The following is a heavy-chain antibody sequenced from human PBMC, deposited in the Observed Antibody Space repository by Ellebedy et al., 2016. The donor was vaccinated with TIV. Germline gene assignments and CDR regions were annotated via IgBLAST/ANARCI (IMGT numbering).Heavy chain of an antibody. V-gene: IGHV5-51*01. J-gene: IGHJ3*02. D-gene: IGHD1-26*01. CDR3: ARPRPSGTYYSGAFDI. Sequence: GESLKISCKGSGYSFTSYWIGWVRQMPGKGLEWMGIIYPGDSYTIYSPSFQGQVTMSADKSISIAYLQWSSLKASDTAIYYCARPRPSGTYYSGAFDIWGQGTMVTVSS. CDR2: IYPGDSYT. CDR1: GYSFTSYW.